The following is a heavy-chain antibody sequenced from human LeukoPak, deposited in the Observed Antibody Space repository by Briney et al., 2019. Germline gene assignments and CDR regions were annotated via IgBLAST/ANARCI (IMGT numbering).Heavy chain of an antibody. CDR1: GYTFTGYY. J-gene: IGHJ2*01. Sequence: ASVKVSCKASGYTFTGYYMHWVRQAPGQGLEWMGWINPNSGGTNYAQKFQGRVTMTRDTSISTAYMELSRLRSDDTAVYYCARDGRSSSGRYVGWYFDLWGRGTLVTVSS. CDR3: ARDGRSSSGRYVGWYFDL. CDR2: INPNSGGT. V-gene: IGHV1-2*02. D-gene: IGHD6-19*01.